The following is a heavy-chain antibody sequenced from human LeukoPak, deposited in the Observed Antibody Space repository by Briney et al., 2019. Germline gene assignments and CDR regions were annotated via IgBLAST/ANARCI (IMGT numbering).Heavy chain of an antibody. CDR2: IIPIFGTA. V-gene: IGHV1-69*06. D-gene: IGHD6-13*01. Sequence: GASVKVSCKASGGTFSSYAISWVRQAPGQGLEWMGGIIPIFGTANYAQKLQGRVTITADKSTSTAYMELSSLRSEDTAVYYCARGPETIAAAGTLPEYFQHWGQGTLVTVSS. CDR1: GGTFSSYA. J-gene: IGHJ1*01. CDR3: ARGPETIAAAGTLPEYFQH.